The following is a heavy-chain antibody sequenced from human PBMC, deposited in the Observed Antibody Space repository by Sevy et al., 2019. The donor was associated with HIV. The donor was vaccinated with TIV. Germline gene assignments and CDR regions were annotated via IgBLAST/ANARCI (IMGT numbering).Heavy chain of an antibody. CDR2: ISRTGGNT. J-gene: IGHJ4*02. CDR1: GFTFGSYM. V-gene: IGHV3-23*01. CDR3: VKEGRDDFNPYLDF. D-gene: IGHD3-10*01. Sequence: GGSLRLSCAGSGFTFGSYMMNWVRQAPGRGLEWMSRISRTGGNTEYADSAKGRFTISRDNSKNTVYLQMRDLRAEDTALYYCVKEGRDDFNPYLDFWGQGILVTVSS.